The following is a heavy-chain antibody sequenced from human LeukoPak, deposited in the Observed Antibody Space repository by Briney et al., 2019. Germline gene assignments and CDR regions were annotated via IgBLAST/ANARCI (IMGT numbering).Heavy chain of an antibody. D-gene: IGHD6-13*01. CDR3: ASSSSSWYYYYGMDV. J-gene: IGHJ6*02. CDR1: GGSISSYY. CDR2: IYYSRST. Sequence: SETLSLTCTVSGGSISSYYWSWIRQPPGKGLEWIGYIYYSRSTNYNPSLKSRVTISVDTSKNQFSLKLSSVTAADTAVYYCASSSSSWYYYYGMDVWGQGTTVTVSS. V-gene: IGHV4-59*01.